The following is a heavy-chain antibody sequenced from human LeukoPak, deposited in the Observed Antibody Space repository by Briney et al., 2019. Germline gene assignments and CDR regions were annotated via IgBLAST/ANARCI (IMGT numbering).Heavy chain of an antibody. CDR1: GGSVSTYPYY. CDR3: ARLPTGYPNWFDP. Sequence: SETLSLICTVSGGSVSTYPYYWAWIRQSPGKGLEWIGNVFSRGTTYYNPSLKSRVTISMDTSKNQFSLIVNSVTAADTAIYFCARLPTGYPNWFDPWGQGTLVTVSS. V-gene: IGHV4-39*01. J-gene: IGHJ5*02. CDR2: VFSRGTT. D-gene: IGHD3-9*01.